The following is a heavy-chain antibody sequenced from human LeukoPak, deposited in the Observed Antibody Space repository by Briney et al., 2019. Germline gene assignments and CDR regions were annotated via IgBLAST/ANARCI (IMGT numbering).Heavy chain of an antibody. Sequence: SETLSLTCAVYGGSFSGYYWSWIRQPPGKGLEWIGEINHSGSTNYNPSLKSRVTISVDTSKNQFSLKLSSVTAADTAVYYCARVQGDYLYYYYYGMDVWGQGTTVTVSS. J-gene: IGHJ6*02. CDR2: INHSGST. V-gene: IGHV4-34*01. D-gene: IGHD2-21*01. CDR1: GGSFSGYY. CDR3: ARVQGDYLYYYYYGMDV.